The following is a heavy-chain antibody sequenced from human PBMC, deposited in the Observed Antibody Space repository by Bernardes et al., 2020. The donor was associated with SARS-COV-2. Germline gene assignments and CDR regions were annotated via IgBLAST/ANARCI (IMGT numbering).Heavy chain of an antibody. CDR2: VYFSGTT. V-gene: IGHV4-59*08. J-gene: IGHJ5*02. CDR1: GVTIGSYY. CDR3: ARQEDGIAAEDPFDP. Sequence: SETLSLTCTVSGVTIGSYYRNWIRQSPGKGLEWIGYVYFSGTTKYNPSLKSRVTISADTSKNQFSLKLNSVTAADTAVYYCARQEDGIAAEDPFDPWGQGTLVTVSS. D-gene: IGHD6-13*01.